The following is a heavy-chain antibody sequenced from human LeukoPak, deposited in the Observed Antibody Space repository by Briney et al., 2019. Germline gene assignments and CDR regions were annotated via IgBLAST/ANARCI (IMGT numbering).Heavy chain of an antibody. D-gene: IGHD3-10*01. CDR2: IYHSGST. CDR1: GGSISSGGYS. CDR3: ARGGGRFGEFTAFDY. Sequence: PSETLSLTCAVSGGSISSGGYSWSWIRQPPGKGLEWIGYIYHSGSTYYNPSLKSPVTISVDRSKNQFSLKLSSVTAADTAVYYCARGGGRFGEFTAFDYWGQGTLVTVSS. V-gene: IGHV4-30-2*01. J-gene: IGHJ4*02.